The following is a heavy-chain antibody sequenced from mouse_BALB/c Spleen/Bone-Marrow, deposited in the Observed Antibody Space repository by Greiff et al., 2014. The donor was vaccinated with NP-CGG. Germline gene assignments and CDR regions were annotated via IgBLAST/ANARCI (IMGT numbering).Heavy chain of an antibody. V-gene: IGHV5-9-3*01. CDR1: GFTFSSYA. CDR3: ARPRFAY. CDR2: ISSGGSCT. J-gene: IGHJ3*01. Sequence: VQLQQSGGGLVKPGGSLKLSCAASGFTFSSYAMSWVRQTPEKRLEWVATISSGGSCTYYPDSVKGRFTISRDNAKNTLYLQMSSLRSEDTAMYYCARPRFAYWGQGTLVTVSA.